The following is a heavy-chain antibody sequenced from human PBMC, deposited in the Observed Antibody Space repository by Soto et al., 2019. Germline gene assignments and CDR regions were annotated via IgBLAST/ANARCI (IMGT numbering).Heavy chain of an antibody. CDR1: SGSV. D-gene: IGHD2-15*01. J-gene: IGHJ4*02. CDR2: IRSKGYNYAT. V-gene: IGHV3-73*01. Sequence: SGSVIHWVRQASVKGLEWVGRIRSKGYNYATAYAASVEGRFTVSRDASKNTAYLTMNSLKSEDTAVYYCSRLVVWGQGSQVTVSS. CDR3: SRLVV.